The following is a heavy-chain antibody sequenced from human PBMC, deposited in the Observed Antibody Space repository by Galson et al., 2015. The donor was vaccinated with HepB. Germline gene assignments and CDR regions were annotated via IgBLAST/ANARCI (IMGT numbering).Heavy chain of an antibody. CDR3: ARDLVDYDSSGYYYY. Sequence: AMHWVRQAPGKGLEWVAVISYDGSNKYYADSVRGRFTISRDNSKNTLYLQMNSLRAEDTAVYYCARDLVDYDSSGYYYYWGQGTLVTVSS. CDR1: A. V-gene: IGHV3-30-3*01. D-gene: IGHD3-22*01. J-gene: IGHJ4*02. CDR2: ISYDGSNK.